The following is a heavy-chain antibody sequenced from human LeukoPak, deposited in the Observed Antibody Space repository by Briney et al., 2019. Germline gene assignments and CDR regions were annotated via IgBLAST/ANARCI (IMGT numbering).Heavy chain of an antibody. CDR3: VTLGADY. D-gene: IGHD3-16*01. Sequence: GGSLRLSCAASGFTFRTYAIHRVRQAPGKGLEYVSAISGNGGSTYYANSVKGRFTISRDNSKNTLYLQMGSLRPEDMAVYYCVTLGADYWGQGTLVTVSS. V-gene: IGHV3-64*01. J-gene: IGHJ4*02. CDR2: ISGNGGST. CDR1: GFTFRTYA.